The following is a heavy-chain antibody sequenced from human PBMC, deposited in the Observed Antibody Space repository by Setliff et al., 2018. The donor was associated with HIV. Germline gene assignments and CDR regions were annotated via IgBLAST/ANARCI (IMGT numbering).Heavy chain of an antibody. CDR2: INHNGNT. CDR3: ASRVYYYDSSGYLREEGFDP. V-gene: IGHV4-34*01. D-gene: IGHD3-22*01. J-gene: IGHJ5*02. CDR1: GASISSHY. Sequence: SETLSLTCTSSGASISSHYWSWIRQPPGKGLDWIGEINHNGNTNSNPSLKIRVTMSVDTSKNQFFLKLSSVTAADAAVYYCASRVYYYDSSGYLREEGFDPWGQGTLVTVSS.